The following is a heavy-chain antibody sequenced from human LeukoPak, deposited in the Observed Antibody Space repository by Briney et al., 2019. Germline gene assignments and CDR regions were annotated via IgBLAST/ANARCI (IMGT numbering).Heavy chain of an antibody. D-gene: IGHD2-21*01. CDR1: GFTYSSYA. CDR3: AKFLPTHIVVANYYFDY. J-gene: IGHJ4*02. V-gene: IGHV3-23*01. CDR2: ISGSGGST. Sequence: GGSLRLSCAASGFTYSSYAMSWVRQAPGKGLEWVSAISGSGGSTYYADSVKGRFTISRDNSKNTLYLQMNSLRAEDTAVYYCAKFLPTHIVVANYYFDYWGQGTLVTVSS.